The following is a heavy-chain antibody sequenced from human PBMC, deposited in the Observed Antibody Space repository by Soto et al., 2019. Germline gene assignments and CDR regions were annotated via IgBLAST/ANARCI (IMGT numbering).Heavy chain of an antibody. J-gene: IGHJ4*02. CDR3: ARGGAGYCSGGSCYAFDY. CDR1: GGTFSSYA. Sequence: QVQLVQSGAEVKKPGSSVKVSCKASGGTFSSYAISWVRQAPGQGLEWMGGIIPIFGTANYAQKFQGRVTITADEXTXTXXMELSSLRSEDTAVYYCARGGAGYCSGGSCYAFDYWGQGTLVTVSS. CDR2: IIPIFGTA. D-gene: IGHD2-15*01. V-gene: IGHV1-69*12.